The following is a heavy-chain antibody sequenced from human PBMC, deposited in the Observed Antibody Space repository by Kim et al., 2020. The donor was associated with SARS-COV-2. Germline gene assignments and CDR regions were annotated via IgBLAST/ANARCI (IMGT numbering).Heavy chain of an antibody. CDR3: AKDRSSSASYMGLFGWFDP. J-gene: IGHJ5*02. CDR2: ISGSGGST. CDR1: GFTFSSYA. V-gene: IGHV3-23*01. D-gene: IGHD3-10*01. Sequence: GGSLRLSCAASGFTFSSYAMSWVRQAPGKGLEWVSAISGSGGSTYYADSVKGRFTISRDNSKNTLYLQMNSLRAEDTAVYYCAKDRSSSASYMGLFGWFDPWGQGTLVTVSS.